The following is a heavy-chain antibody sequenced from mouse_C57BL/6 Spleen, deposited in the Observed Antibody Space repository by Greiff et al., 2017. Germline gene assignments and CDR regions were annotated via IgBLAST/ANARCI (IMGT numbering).Heavy chain of an antibody. V-gene: IGHV10-1*01. CDR1: GFSFNTYA. J-gene: IGHJ4*01. CDR2: IRSKSNNYAT. Sequence: GGGLVQPKGSLKLSCAASGFSFNTYAMNWVRQAPGKGLEWVARIRSKSNNYATYYADSVKDRFTISRDDSESMLYLQMNNLKTEDTAMYYCVRQEDDGYYYAMDYWGQGTSVTVSS. D-gene: IGHD2-3*01. CDR3: VRQEDDGYYYAMDY.